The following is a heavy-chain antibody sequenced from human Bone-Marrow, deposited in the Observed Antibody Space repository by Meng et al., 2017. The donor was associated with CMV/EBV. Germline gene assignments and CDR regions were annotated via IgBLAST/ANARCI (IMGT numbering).Heavy chain of an antibody. D-gene: IGHD2-2*02. CDR3: TTLEAIVVVPAATPKKYYGMDV. J-gene: IGHJ6*02. V-gene: IGHV3-15*01. CDR2: IKSKTDGGAT. Sequence: GESLKISCAASGFTFSNAWMSWVRQAPGKGLEWVGRIKSKTDGGATDYAAPVKGRFTISRDDSKNTLYLQMNSLKTEDTAVYYCTTLEAIVVVPAATPKKYYGMDVWGQGNTVTGAS. CDR1: GFTFSNAW.